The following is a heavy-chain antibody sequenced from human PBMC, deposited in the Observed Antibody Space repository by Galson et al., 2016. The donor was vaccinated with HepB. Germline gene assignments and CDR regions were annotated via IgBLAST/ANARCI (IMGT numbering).Heavy chain of an antibody. CDR1: GASFRNLY. D-gene: IGHD3-16*02. CDR3: ASLGKGLYDWGSDRSSDY. J-gene: IGHJ4*02. Sequence: ETLSLTCGVSGASFRNLYWSWIRQSPGKGLEWIGEINHRGDTNYNPSLKSRVTISVDTSESQFSLRLQSVTAADTAVYYCASLGKGLYDWGSDRSSDYWGQGTWSPSPQ. CDR2: INHRGDT. V-gene: IGHV4-34*01.